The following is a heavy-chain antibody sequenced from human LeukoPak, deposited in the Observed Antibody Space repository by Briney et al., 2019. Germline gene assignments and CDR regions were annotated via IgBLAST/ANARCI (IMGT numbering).Heavy chain of an antibody. Sequence: SETLSLTCTVSGGSISSSSYYWGWLRQPPGTGLEWIGSIYYSGSTYYNPSLKSRVTITVDTSKNQFSLKLSSVTAADTAVYYCARSYSSSWFIDYWGQGTLVTVSS. D-gene: IGHD6-13*01. CDR3: ARSYSSSWFIDY. CDR1: GGSISSSSYY. V-gene: IGHV4-39*07. J-gene: IGHJ4*02. CDR2: IYYSGST.